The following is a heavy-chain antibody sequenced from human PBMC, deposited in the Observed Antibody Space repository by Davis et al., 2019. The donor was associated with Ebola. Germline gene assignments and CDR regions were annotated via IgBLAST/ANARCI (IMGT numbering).Heavy chain of an antibody. D-gene: IGHD3-3*01. CDR2: IYYSGST. CDR1: GGSFSGYY. V-gene: IGHV4-59*01. CDR3: ARDGEGRYDFWSGYSWGMDV. J-gene: IGHJ6*02. Sequence: SETLSLTCAVYGGSFSGYYWSWIRQPPGKGLEWIGYIYYSGSTNYNPSLKSRVTISVDTSKNQFSLKLSSVTAADTAVYYCARDGEGRYDFWSGYSWGMDVWGQGTTVTVSS.